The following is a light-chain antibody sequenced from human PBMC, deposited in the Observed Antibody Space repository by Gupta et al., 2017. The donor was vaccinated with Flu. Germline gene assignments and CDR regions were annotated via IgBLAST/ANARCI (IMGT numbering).Light chain of an antibody. Sequence: VGDRVPITCRASKGISSRLTWYQQKPGKAPKLLIYKASTLESGVPSRFSGSGSGTDFTLTISSLQPDDVATYYCQQYDTYWTFGQGTKVDIK. V-gene: IGKV1-5*03. CDR2: KAS. CDR3: QQYDTYWT. CDR1: KGISSR. J-gene: IGKJ1*01.